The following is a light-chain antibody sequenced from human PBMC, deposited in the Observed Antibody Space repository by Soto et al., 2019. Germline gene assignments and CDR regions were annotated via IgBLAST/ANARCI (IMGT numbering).Light chain of an antibody. J-gene: IGKJ4*01. CDR3: QQYGSFSLS. Sequence: EIVLTQSPGPLSLSPGEIATLSCRASESVSDNYLAWYPQRSGQAPRLVIYGASSRASAVPDSFSGSGSWADFSHSISRLESEDFGVYYWQQYGSFSLSFGGGTKVEIK. CDR1: ESVSDNY. V-gene: IGKV3-20*01. CDR2: GAS.